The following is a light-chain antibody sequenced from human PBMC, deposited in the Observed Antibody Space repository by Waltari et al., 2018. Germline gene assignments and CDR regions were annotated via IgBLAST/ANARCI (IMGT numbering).Light chain of an antibody. CDR2: AAS. V-gene: IGKV1-17*01. CDR1: QGIGND. Sequence: DIQLTQSPSSLSASVGDRVTITCRASQGIGNDLGWFQQKPGKAPKRLIYAASSLQSGVPSRFSGSGSGTDFTLTISSLQPEDFATYYCLQHDNYPLTFGGGTKVEIK. J-gene: IGKJ4*01. CDR3: LQHDNYPLT.